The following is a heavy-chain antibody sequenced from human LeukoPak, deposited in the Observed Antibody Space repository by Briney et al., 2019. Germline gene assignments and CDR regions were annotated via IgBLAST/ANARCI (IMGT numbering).Heavy chain of an antibody. CDR2: IYYSGST. J-gene: IGHJ3*02. Sequence: PSETLSLTCTVSGGSISNYYWSWIRQPPGKGLDWIGYIYYSGSTNYNPSLKSRVTISVDTSKNQFSLKLSSVTAADTAVYYCARKIPSPGAFDIWGQGTMVTVSS. CDR3: ARKIPSPGAFDI. V-gene: IGHV4-59*08. CDR1: GGSISNYY. D-gene: IGHD2-2*01.